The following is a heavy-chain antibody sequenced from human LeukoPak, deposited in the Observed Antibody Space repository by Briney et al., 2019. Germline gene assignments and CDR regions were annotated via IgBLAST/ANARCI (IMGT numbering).Heavy chain of an antibody. V-gene: IGHV3-33*01. CDR1: GFTFSSYG. J-gene: IGHJ6*02. CDR3: ASNLDGGPAVYYYYGMDV. Sequence: GRSLRLSCAASGFTFSSYGMHWVRQAPGKGLEGVAVIWYDGSNKYYADSVKGRFTISRDNSKNTLYLQMNSLRAEDTAVYYCASNLDGGPAVYYYYGMDVWGQGTTVTVSS. CDR2: IWYDGSNK. D-gene: IGHD4-23*01.